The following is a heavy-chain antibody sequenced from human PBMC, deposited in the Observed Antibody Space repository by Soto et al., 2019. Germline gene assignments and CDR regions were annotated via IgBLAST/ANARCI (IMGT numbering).Heavy chain of an antibody. CDR2: INAGNGNT. J-gene: IGHJ4*02. CDR1: GDTFTSSA. Sequence: ASVKVSGKASGDTFTSSAMHWVRRAPGQRLEWMGWINAGNGNTKYSQKFQGRVTITRDTSASTAYMELSSLRSQDTAVYYCARASRVQSFDSWVQGTLVTVSS. CDR3: ARASRVQSFDS. V-gene: IGHV1-3*01. D-gene: IGHD4-4*01.